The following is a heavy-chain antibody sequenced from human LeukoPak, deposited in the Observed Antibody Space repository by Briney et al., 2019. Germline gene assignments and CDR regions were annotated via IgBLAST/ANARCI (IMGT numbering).Heavy chain of an antibody. CDR2: VYYSGSA. Sequence: SKTLSLTCTVSGGSISNSTYYWGWIRQPPGKGLEWVGTVYYSGSAYYNPSLKSRVTISVDTSKNQFSLKLSSVTAADTAVYYCASACFQCGLGSDWFDPWGQGTLVTVSS. D-gene: IGHD2-21*01. CDR3: ASACFQCGLGSDWFDP. J-gene: IGHJ5*02. CDR1: GGSISNSTYY. V-gene: IGHV4-39*01.